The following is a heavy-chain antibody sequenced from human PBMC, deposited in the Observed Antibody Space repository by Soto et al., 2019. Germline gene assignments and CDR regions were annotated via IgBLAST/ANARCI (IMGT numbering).Heavy chain of an antibody. Sequence: EVQLVESGGGLVQPGGSVRLSCAASKFTITSYWMHWVRQAPGKGLVWVSRINSDGSSISYADAVKGRFTISRDNAKNTLKLQLNSLGVEDTAVYYCARDVSHGYVLRDMDVWGQGTTVTVFS. V-gene: IGHV3-74*01. CDR2: INSDGSSI. D-gene: IGHD5-18*01. J-gene: IGHJ6*02. CDR3: ARDVSHGYVLRDMDV. CDR1: KFTITSYW.